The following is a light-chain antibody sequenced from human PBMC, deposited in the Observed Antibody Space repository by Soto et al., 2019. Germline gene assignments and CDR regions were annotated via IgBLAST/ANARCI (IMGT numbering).Light chain of an antibody. J-gene: IGKJ4*01. CDR1: QGIGDT. CDR3: QHYVTWPLT. V-gene: IGKV3-15*01. CDR2: DTS. Sequence: EIVMTHSPATLSVSPWEVATLSCRARQGIGDTLAWYQQKPGQTPRLLIYDTSIRATGVPARFSGSRSGAEFTLTISSLQSEDFAVYYCQHYVTWPLTFGGGTKVDIK.